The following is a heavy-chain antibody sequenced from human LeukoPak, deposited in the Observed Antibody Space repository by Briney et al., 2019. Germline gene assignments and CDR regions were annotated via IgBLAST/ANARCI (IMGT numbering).Heavy chain of an antibody. D-gene: IGHD3-10*01. CDR1: GFTFSSYS. CDR2: INPDGRDT. J-gene: IGHJ5*02. Sequence: GGSLRLSCAASGFTFSSYSMNWVRQAPGKGLEWVAHINPDGRDTYYVDSVKGRFTISRDNAKNSLYLQMNSLRAEDTALYYCAKGRYYYGSGSLANNWFDPWGQGTLVTVSS. V-gene: IGHV3-7*03. CDR3: AKGRYYYGSGSLANNWFDP.